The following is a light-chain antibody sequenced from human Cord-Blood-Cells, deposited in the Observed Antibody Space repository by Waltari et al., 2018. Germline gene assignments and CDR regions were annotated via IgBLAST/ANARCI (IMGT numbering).Light chain of an antibody. CDR1: QSVSSSY. V-gene: IGKV3-20*01. CDR2: GAS. CDR3: QQYGSSPLT. Sequence: EIVLTQSPGTLSLSPGERAILSCRASQSVSSSYLAWYQQKPGQAPRLLIYGASSRATGIPDRFSGSGSGTDCTLTISRLEPEDFAVYYCQQYGSSPLTFGGGTKVEIK. J-gene: IGKJ4*01.